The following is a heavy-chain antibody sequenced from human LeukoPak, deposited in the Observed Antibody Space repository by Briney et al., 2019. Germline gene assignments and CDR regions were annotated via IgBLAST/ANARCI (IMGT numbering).Heavy chain of an antibody. V-gene: IGHV4-39*01. D-gene: IGHD1-26*01. Sequence: KPSETLSLTCTVSGASISSSSYYWGWIRQPPGRGLEWIGSIYYSGSTYYSPALKGRVTISVDTSKNQFSLKLSSVTAADTAVYYCARHRYSGSYSNWGQGTLVTVSS. CDR2: IYYSGST. J-gene: IGHJ1*01. CDR3: ARHRYSGSYSN. CDR1: GASISSSSYY.